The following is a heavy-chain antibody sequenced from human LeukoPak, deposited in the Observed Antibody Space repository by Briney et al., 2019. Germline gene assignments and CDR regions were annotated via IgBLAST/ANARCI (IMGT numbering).Heavy chain of an antibody. V-gene: IGHV4-59*08. CDR3: ARHGRGTVTKGFYYGMDV. Sequence: SETLSLTCTVSGGSISGYYWSWIRQPPGKGLEWIGYIYYSGSTNYNPSLKSRVTISVDTSKNQFSLKLSSVTAADTAVYYCARHGRGTVTKGFYYGMDVWGQGTTVTVSS. D-gene: IGHD4-17*01. CDR1: GGSISGYY. CDR2: IYYSGST. J-gene: IGHJ6*02.